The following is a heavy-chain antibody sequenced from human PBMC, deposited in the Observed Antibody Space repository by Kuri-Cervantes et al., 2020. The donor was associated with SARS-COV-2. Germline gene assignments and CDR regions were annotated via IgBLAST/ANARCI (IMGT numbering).Heavy chain of an antibody. V-gene: IGHV3-53*01. CDR1: GFTVSRNY. J-gene: IGHJ6*02. D-gene: IGHD3-10*01. CDR2: TYSGGNA. CDR3: AGGFAVVRSMDV. Sequence: GKSLKISCAVSGFTVSRNYMSWVRQAPGKGLEWVSVTYSGGNAYYADSVKGRFTISTDDSKNTLYLQLNSLRAEDSAVYYCAGGFAVVRSMDVWGQGTTVTVSS.